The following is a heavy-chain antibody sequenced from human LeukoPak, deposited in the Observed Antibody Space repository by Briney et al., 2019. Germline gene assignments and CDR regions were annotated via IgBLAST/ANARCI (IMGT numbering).Heavy chain of an antibody. CDR3: ARCRGYSYGELDY. CDR2: IYYSGST. CDR1: GGSISSYY. V-gene: IGHV4-59*13. J-gene: IGHJ4*02. D-gene: IGHD5-18*01. Sequence: SETLSLTCTVSGGSISSYYWSWIRQPPAKGREWIGYIYYSGSTNYNPSLKSRVTISVDTSKNQFSLKLSSVTAADTAVYYWARCRGYSYGELDYWGQGTLVTVSS.